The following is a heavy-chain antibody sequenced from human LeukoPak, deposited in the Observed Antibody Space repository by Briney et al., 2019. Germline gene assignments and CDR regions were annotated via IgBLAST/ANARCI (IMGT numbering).Heavy chain of an antibody. CDR3: ARLSRKATRVRGVYYFDY. Sequence: PLETLSLTCTVSGGSISSSSYYWGWIRQPPGKGLKWIGSIYYSGSTYYNPSLKSRVTISVDTSKNQFSLKLSSVTAADTAVYYCARLSRKATRVRGVYYFDYWGQGTRVTVSS. CDR2: IYYSGST. J-gene: IGHJ4*02. V-gene: IGHV4-39*01. CDR1: GGSISSSSYY. D-gene: IGHD3-10*01.